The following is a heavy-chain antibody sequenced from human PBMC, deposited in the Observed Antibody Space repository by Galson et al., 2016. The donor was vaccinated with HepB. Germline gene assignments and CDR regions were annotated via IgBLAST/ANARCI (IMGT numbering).Heavy chain of an antibody. CDR3: ARLITEGDFDY. V-gene: IGHV5-51*01. CDR2: IYPGDSDT. J-gene: IGHJ4*02. CDR1: GYTFTNYW. D-gene: IGHD1-26*01. Sequence: QSGAEVKKPGEFLKISCKGSGYTFTNYWIGWVRQMPGKGLEWMGIIYPGDSDTRYSPSFQGQVTISADKSITTAYLQWSSLQASDTAMYYCARLITEGDFDYWGQGTLVTVSS.